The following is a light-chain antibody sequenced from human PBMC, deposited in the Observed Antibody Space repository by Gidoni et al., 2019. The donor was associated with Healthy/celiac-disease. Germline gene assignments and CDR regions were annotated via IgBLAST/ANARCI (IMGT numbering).Light chain of an antibody. Sequence: EIVLTQSPGTLSLSPGERAPLSCRASQSVSSSYLAWYQQKPGQAPRRLIYGASSRATGIPDRFSGSGSGTDFTLTISRLEPEDFAVYYCQQYGSSPPWTFGQGTKVEIK. CDR3: QQYGSSPPWT. J-gene: IGKJ1*01. V-gene: IGKV3-20*01. CDR2: GAS. CDR1: QSVSSSY.